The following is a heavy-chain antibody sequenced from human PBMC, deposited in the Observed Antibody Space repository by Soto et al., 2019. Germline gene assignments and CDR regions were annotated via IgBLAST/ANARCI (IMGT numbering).Heavy chain of an antibody. J-gene: IGHJ4*02. Sequence: GESLKISCAASGFTFSSYWMHWVRQAPGKGLVWVSRINSDGSSTSYADSVKGRFTISRDNAKNTLYLQMNSLRAEDTAVYYCAIGLLEGSDYWGQGTLVTVSS. CDR2: INSDGSST. D-gene: IGHD4-17*01. CDR3: AIGLLEGSDY. CDR1: GFTFSSYW. V-gene: IGHV3-74*01.